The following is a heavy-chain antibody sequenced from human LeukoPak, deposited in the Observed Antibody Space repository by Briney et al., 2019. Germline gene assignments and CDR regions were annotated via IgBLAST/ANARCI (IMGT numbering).Heavy chain of an antibody. CDR3: ARDMGDREFYFDY. J-gene: IGHJ4*02. D-gene: IGHD3-10*01. Sequence: SVKVSCKASGGTFSSYAISWVRQAPGQGLEGMGRIIPIVDVTSYAQNFKGRVTITADESTTTAYMELSSLRSEDTAVYYCARDMGDREFYFDYWGQGTLVTVSS. V-gene: IGHV1-69*04. CDR2: IIPIVDVT. CDR1: GGTFSSYA.